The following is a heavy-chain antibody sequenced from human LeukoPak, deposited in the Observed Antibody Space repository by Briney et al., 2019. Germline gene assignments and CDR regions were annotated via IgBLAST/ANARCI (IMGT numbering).Heavy chain of an antibody. J-gene: IGHJ4*02. V-gene: IGHV3-43D*03. CDR2: ISWDGGGT. Sequence: GGSLRLSCAASGFTFDDYAMHWVRQAPGKGLEWVSLISWDGGGTYYADTVKGRFTISRDNSKNSLYLQMNSLRAEDTALYYCAKDMAAYYYASGNIDYWGQGTLVSVSS. D-gene: IGHD3-10*01. CDR3: AKDMAAYYYASGNIDY. CDR1: GFTFDDYA.